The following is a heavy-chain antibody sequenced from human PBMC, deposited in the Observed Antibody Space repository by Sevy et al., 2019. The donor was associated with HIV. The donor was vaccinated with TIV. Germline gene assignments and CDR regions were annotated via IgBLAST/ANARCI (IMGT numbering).Heavy chain of an antibody. CDR3: ARARSSGWYSINYYYYMDV. CDR1: GGTFSSYA. CDR2: IIPIFGTA. V-gene: IGHV1-69*06. J-gene: IGHJ6*03. Sequence: ASVMVSCKASGGTFSSYAISWVRQAPGQGLEWMGGIIPIFGTANYAQKFQGRVTITADKSTSTAYMELSSLRSEDTAVYYCARARSSGWYSINYYYYMDVWGKGTTVTVSS. D-gene: IGHD6-19*01.